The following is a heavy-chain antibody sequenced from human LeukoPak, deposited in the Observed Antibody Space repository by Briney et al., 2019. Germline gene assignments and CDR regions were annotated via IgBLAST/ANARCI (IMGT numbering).Heavy chain of an antibody. CDR1: GASLSRGSYH. Sequence: PSETLSLTCSVSGASLSRGSYHWGWIRHPPEKGLEWIGIIYYSGSTYYNPSLKSRLTMFVDTSKNQFSLKLSAVTAADTAVYYCARLSGYDFWSGGGFFDYWGQGILVTVSS. CDR2: IYYSGST. J-gene: IGHJ4*02. D-gene: IGHD3-3*01. V-gene: IGHV4-39*01. CDR3: ARLSGYDFWSGGGFFDY.